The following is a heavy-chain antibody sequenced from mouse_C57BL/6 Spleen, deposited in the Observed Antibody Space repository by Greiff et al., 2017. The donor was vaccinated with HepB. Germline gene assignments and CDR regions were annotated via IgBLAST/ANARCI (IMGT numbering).Heavy chain of an antibody. CDR1: GYTFTDYN. V-gene: IGHV1-22*01. CDR3: ARSGNDGYYAY. D-gene: IGHD2-3*01. CDR2: INPNNGGT. Sequence: EVQLVESGPELVKPGASVKMSCKASGYTFTDYNMHWVKQSHGKSLEWIGYINPNNGGTSYNQKFKGKATLTVNKSSSTAYMELRSLTSEDSAVYYCARSGNDGYYAYWGQGTLVTVSA. J-gene: IGHJ3*01.